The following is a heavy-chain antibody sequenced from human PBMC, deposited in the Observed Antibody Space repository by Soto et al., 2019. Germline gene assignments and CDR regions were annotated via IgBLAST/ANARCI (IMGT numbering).Heavy chain of an antibody. CDR3: ARSDKVTATTDY. Sequence: SVKVSCKASGGTFSSYAISWVRQAPGQGLEWMGGIIPIFGTANYAQKFQGRVTITADKSTSTAYMELSSLRSEDTAVYYCARSDKVTATTDYWGQGTLVTVSS. D-gene: IGHD4-4*01. CDR1: GGTFSSYA. V-gene: IGHV1-69*06. J-gene: IGHJ4*02. CDR2: IIPIFGTA.